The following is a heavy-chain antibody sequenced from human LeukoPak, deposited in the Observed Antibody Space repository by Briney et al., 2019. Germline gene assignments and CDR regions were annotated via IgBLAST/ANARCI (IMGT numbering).Heavy chain of an antibody. Sequence: GGSLRLSCAASGFTFSSYSMNWVRQAPGKGLEWVSSISSSSSYIYYADSVKGRFTISRDNAKNSLYLQMNSLRAEDTAVYYCARDSRNIGQNFDYWGQGTLVTVSS. V-gene: IGHV3-21*01. CDR1: GFTFSSYS. J-gene: IGHJ4*02. D-gene: IGHD2/OR15-2a*01. CDR3: ARDSRNIGQNFDY. CDR2: ISSSSSYI.